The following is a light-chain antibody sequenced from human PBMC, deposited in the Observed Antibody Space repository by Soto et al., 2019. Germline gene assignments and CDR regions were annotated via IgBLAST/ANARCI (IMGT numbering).Light chain of an antibody. Sequence: QSALTQPASVSGSPGQSITLSCTGTSSDVGGYNYVSWYQQHPGKAPKLMIYEVSNRPSGVSNRFSGSKSGNTASLTISGLQAEDEADYYCCSGAGSNNYVFGTGTKVTVL. J-gene: IGLJ1*01. V-gene: IGLV2-14*01. CDR3: CSGAGSNNYV. CDR1: SSDVGGYNY. CDR2: EVS.